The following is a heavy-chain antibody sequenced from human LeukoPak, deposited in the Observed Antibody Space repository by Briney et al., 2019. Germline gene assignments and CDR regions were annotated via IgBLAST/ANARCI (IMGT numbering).Heavy chain of an antibody. V-gene: IGHV5-51*01. J-gene: IGHJ6*02. CDR3: ARQGEGETIFGVVHYGMDV. CDR2: IYPGDSDT. CDR1: GYSFTSYW. D-gene: IGHD3-3*01. Sequence: GASLQISCKGSGYSFTSYWIGWVRQLPGKGLEWMGIIYPGDSDTRYSPSFQGQVTISADKSISTAYLQWSSLKASDTAMYYCARQGEGETIFGVVHYGMDVWGQGTTVTVSS.